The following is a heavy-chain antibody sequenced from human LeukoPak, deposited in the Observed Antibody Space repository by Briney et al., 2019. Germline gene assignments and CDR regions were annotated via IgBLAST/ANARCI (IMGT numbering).Heavy chain of an antibody. D-gene: IGHD3-22*01. CDR2: IRYDGSNK. V-gene: IGHV3-30*02. Sequence: GGSLRLSCAASGFTFSSYGMHWVRQAPGKGLEWVAFIRYDGSNKYYADSVKGRFTISRDNSKNTLYLQMNSLRAEDTAVYYCAKYSLIVVVNSPGAFDIWGQGTMVTVSS. J-gene: IGHJ3*02. CDR3: AKYSLIVVVNSPGAFDI. CDR1: GFTFSSYG.